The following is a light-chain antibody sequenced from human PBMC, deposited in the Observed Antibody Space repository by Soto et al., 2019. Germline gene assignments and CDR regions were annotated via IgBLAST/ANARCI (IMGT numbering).Light chain of an antibody. CDR1: QSLNNRF. Sequence: EIVLTQSPGTLSLSPGERAALSCRASQSLNNRFLAWYQQRPGQAPRLLIYGASSRATGIPDRFSGSGSGTDFNLTISRLEPEDFVLYYCQQYGSSPRTFGQGTKVDIK. CDR3: QQYGSSPRT. CDR2: GAS. V-gene: IGKV3-20*01. J-gene: IGKJ1*01.